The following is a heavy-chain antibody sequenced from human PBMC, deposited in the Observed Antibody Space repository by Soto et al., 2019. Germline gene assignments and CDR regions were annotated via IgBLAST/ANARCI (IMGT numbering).Heavy chain of an antibody. J-gene: IGHJ5*02. CDR1: GFSLSNASMG. D-gene: IGHD4-17*01. Sequence: QVTLKESGPVLVKPPEPLTLTCTVSGFSLSNASMGVSWIRQPPGKALEWLAHIFSNDEKSYSTSLKSRLTISKDTSKSQVVLTMTNMDHVDTATYYCARIPRMRPGPYGWFDPCGQGTLVTVSS. CDR2: IFSNDEK. CDR3: ARIPRMRPGPYGWFDP. V-gene: IGHV2-26*01.